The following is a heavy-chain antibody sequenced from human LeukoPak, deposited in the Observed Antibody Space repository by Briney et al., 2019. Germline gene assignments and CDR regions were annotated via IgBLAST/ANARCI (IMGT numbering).Heavy chain of an antibody. D-gene: IGHD6-6*01. CDR2: IRSKAYGGTT. CDR1: GFTFGDYA. J-gene: IGHJ3*02. V-gene: IGHV3-49*04. CDR3: TRDSSGAFDI. Sequence: GGSLRLSCTASGFTFGDYAMSWVRQAPGKGLEWVGFIRSKAYGGTTEYAASVKGRFTISRDDSKSIAYLQMNSLKTEDTAVYYCTRDSSGAFDIWGQGTMVTVSS.